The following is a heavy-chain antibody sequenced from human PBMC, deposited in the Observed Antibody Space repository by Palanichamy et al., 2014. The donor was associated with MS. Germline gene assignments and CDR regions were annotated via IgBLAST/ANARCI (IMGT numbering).Heavy chain of an antibody. V-gene: IGHV3-7*01. J-gene: IGHJ2*01. CDR2: IKQDGSEK. CDR1: GFTFSSYW. Sequence: EVQLVESGGGLVQPGGSLRLSCAASGFTFSSYWMSWVRQAPGKGLEWVANIKQDGSEKYYVDSVKGRFTISRDNAKNSLYLQMNSLRAEDTAVYYCARDSNYDFWSGYYTGLDWYFDLWGRGTLVTVSS. CDR3: ARDSNYDFWSGYYTGLDWYFDL. D-gene: IGHD3-3*01.